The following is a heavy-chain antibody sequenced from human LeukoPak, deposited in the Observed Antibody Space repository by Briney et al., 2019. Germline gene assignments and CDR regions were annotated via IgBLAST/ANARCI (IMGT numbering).Heavy chain of an antibody. D-gene: IGHD3-3*01. CDR2: IYYSGST. CDR3: ARVTYYYDFWSGYRTAGVAFDI. J-gene: IGHJ3*02. Sequence: PSETLSLTCTVSGGSISSYYWSWIRQPPGKGLEWIGYIYYSGSTNYNPSLKSRVTISVDTSKSQFSLKLSSVTAADTAVYYCARVTYYYDFWSGYRTAGVAFDIWGQGTMVTVSS. CDR1: GGSISSYY. V-gene: IGHV4-59*01.